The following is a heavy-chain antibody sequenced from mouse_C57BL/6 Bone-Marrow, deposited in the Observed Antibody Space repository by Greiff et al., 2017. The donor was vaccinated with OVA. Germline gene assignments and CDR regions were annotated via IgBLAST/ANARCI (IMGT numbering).Heavy chain of an antibody. J-gene: IGHJ3*01. D-gene: IGHD1-1*01. CDR2: ISSGGDYI. V-gene: IGHV5-9-1*02. CDR3: TRGIFDYYGSSRFAY. Sequence: EVQLVESGEGLVKPGGSLKLSCAASGFTFSSYAMSWVRQTPEKRLEWVAYISSGGDYIYYADTVKGRFTISRDNARNTLYLQMSSLKSEDTAMYYCTRGIFDYYGSSRFAYWGQGTLVTVSA. CDR1: GFTFSSYA.